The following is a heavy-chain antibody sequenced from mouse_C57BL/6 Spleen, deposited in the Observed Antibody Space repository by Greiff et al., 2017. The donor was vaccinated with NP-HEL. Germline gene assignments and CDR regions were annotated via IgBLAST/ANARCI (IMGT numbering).Heavy chain of an antibody. J-gene: IGHJ1*03. V-gene: IGHV1-52*01. CDR1: GYTFTIYW. CDR3: ARSGDFDV. Sequence: VKLQQPGAELVRPGSSVKLSCKASGYTFTIYWMHWVKQRPIQGLEWIGNIDPSDSETHYNQKFKDKATLTVDKSSSTAYMQLSSLTSEDSAVYYCARSGDFDVWGTGTTVTVSS. CDR2: IDPSDSET. D-gene: IGHD3-1*01.